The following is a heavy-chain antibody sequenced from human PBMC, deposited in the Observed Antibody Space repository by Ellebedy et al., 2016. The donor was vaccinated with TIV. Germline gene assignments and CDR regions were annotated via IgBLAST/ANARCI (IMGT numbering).Heavy chain of an antibody. CDR3: VKGAYPVPTVMAV. D-gene: IGHD3-16*01. V-gene: IGHV3-30*02. Sequence: GGSLRLSCAASGFSTSGMHWVRQAPGKGLEWVAFIRSDGSTKYYADSVKGRFAISRDSSKNTLDLQMNGLRAEDTALYYFVKGAYPVPTVMAVWGQGTMVIVSS. J-gene: IGHJ6*02. CDR1: GFSTSG. CDR2: IRSDGSTK.